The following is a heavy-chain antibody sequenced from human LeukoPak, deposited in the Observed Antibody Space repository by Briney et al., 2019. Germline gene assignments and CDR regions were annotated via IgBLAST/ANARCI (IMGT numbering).Heavy chain of an antibody. CDR1: GGSISNHY. D-gene: IGHD6-19*01. CDR2: IHYTGTT. V-gene: IGHV4-59*11. J-gene: IGHJ4*02. CDR3: ARGGWSLDF. Sequence: PSETLSLTCTVSGGSISNHYWSWIRQTPGKGLEWIGYIHYTGTTNYNPTLKSRVTISVDMSKNQFSLNIDSVTAADTAVYYCARGGWSLDFWGQGTLVTASS.